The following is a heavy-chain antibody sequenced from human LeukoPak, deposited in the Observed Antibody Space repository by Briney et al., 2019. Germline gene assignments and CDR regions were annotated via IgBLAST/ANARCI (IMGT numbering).Heavy chain of an antibody. D-gene: IGHD3-10*01. CDR1: GFTFSSYS. CDR2: ISSSSSYI. V-gene: IGHV3-21*01. CDR3: ARDLPGRDYYFDY. Sequence: GGSLRLSCAASGFTFSSYSMNWVRQAPGKGLEWVSSISSSSSYIYYADSVKGRFTVSRDNAKNSLYLQMNSLRAEDTAVYYCARDLPGRDYYFDYWGQGTLVTVSS. J-gene: IGHJ4*02.